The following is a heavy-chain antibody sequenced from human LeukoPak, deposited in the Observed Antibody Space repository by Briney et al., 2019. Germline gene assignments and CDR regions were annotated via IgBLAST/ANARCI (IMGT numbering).Heavy chain of an antibody. CDR2: ISHDGSDK. V-gene: IGHV3-30-3*01. Sequence: GGSLRLSCAASGFTFNYYAMHWVRQAPGKGLEWVAVISHDGSDKNYADSVKGRFTISRDNSKNMLYLQMNSLRAEDTAVNYCVRGGDYCASGSYYTHFDYWGQGMLVTVSS. J-gene: IGHJ4*02. CDR1: GFTFNYYA. CDR3: VRGGDYCASGSYYTHFDY. D-gene: IGHD3-10*01.